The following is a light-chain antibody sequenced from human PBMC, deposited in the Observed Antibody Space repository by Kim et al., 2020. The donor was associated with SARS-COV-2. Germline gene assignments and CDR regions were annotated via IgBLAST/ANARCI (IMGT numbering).Light chain of an antibody. V-gene: IGLV3-1*01. CDR1: DLGDKY. Sequence: SYELTQPPSVSVSPGQTASITCSGDDLGDKYTSWYQQKSGQSPVLVIYQDNKRPSGIPERFSGSNSGNTATLTISGTQAMDEADYYCQMWDSSTGVFGGGTQLTVL. CDR3: QMWDSSTGV. CDR2: QDN. J-gene: IGLJ2*01.